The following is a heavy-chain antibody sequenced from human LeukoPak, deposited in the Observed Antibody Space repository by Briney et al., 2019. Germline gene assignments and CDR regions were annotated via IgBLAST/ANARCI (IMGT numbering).Heavy chain of an antibody. CDR3: AKWVNGIAAAENDAFDI. D-gene: IGHD6-13*01. CDR2: ISGSGGST. CDR1: GFTFSSYW. V-gene: IGHV3-23*01. Sequence: GGSLRLSCAVSGFTFSSYWMSWVRQAPGKGLEWVSAISGSGGSTYYADSVKGRFTISRDNSKNTLYLQMNSLRAEDTAVYYCAKWVNGIAAAENDAFDIWGQGTMVTVSS. J-gene: IGHJ3*02.